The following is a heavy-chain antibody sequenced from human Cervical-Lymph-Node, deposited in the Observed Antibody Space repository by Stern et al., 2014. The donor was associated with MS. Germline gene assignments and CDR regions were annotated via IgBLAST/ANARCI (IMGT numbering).Heavy chain of an antibody. D-gene: IGHD3-22*01. V-gene: IGHV3-33*01. CDR3: AGSIVAAEYFQH. Sequence: QVQLVESGGGVAQPGRSLRLSCVASGFTFNNYGMHWVRQVPGKGLEWVAVIWYDGSKKFYADSVKGRFTISRDDSKSSLYLQMNSLRAEDTGIYYCAGSIVAAEYFQHWGQGTLVTVSS. J-gene: IGHJ1*01. CDR1: GFTFNNYG. CDR2: IWYDGSKK.